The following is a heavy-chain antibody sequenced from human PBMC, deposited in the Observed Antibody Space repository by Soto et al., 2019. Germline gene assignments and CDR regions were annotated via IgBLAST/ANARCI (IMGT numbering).Heavy chain of an antibody. CDR3: ARGGRYYDTSGSSYYLDY. Sequence: QVQLQESGPGLVKSSGTLSLTCAVSGGSISSSNWWSWVRQPPGKGLEWIGEIYHTGSTSYNPSLKSRVIMSVDKSENQFSLRLSSVTAADTAVYYCARGGRYYDTSGSSYYLDYWGQGTLVTVSS. V-gene: IGHV4-4*02. J-gene: IGHJ4*02. CDR2: IYHTGST. CDR1: GGSISSSNW. D-gene: IGHD3-22*01.